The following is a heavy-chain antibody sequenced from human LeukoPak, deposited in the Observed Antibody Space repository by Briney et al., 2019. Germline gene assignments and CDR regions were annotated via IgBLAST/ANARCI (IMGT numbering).Heavy chain of an antibody. CDR2: VSGSGGIT. CDR1: GSTSNSYA. J-gene: IGHJ4*02. D-gene: IGHD6-19*01. V-gene: IGHV3-23*01. Sequence: GGSLRLSCAASGSTSNSYAMTWVRQAPGKGLEWVSHVSGSGGITYYADSVKGRFTISRDNSKNTLYLQMNSLRAEDTAVYYCAKTTAGNSSGRYPGWPVDYWGQGTLVTVSS. CDR3: AKTTAGNSSGRYPGWPVDY.